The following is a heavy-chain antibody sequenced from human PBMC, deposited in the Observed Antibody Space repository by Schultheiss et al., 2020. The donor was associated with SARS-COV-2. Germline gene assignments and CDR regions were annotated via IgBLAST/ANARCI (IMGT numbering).Heavy chain of an antibody. CDR1: GGSISSGGYY. CDR2: IYYSGST. CDR3: ARGHQQLVLLH. D-gene: IGHD6-13*01. Sequence: SETLSLTCTVSGGSISSGGYYWSWIRQHPGKGLEWIGYIYYSGSTYYNPSLKSRVTISVDTSKNQFSLKLSSVTAADTAVYYCARGHQQLVLLHWGQGTLVTVSS. J-gene: IGHJ4*02. V-gene: IGHV4-31*03.